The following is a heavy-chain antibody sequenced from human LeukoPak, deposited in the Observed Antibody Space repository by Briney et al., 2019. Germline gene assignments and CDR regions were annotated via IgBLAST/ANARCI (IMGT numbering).Heavy chain of an antibody. CDR2: ISAYNGNT. CDR1: GYTFTSYG. CDR3: ARPHCSSTSCRQGGYYYYYMDV. D-gene: IGHD2-2*01. Sequence: ASVNVSCKASGYTFTSYGISWVRQAPGQGLEWMGWISAYNGNTNYAQKLQGRVTMTTDTSTSTAYMELRSLRSDDTAVYYCARPHCSSTSCRQGGYYYYYMDVWGKGTTVTVSS. V-gene: IGHV1-18*01. J-gene: IGHJ6*03.